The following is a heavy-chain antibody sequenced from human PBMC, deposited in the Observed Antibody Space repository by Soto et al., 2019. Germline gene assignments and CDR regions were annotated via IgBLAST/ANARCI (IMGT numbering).Heavy chain of an antibody. CDR3: ARYYDFWTGLDY. J-gene: IGHJ4*02. CDR1: GGSISSYY. V-gene: IGHV4-59*01. D-gene: IGHD3-3*01. CDR2: IYYSGST. Sequence: PSETLSLTCTVSGGSISSYYWSWIRQPPGKGLEWIGYIYYSGSTNYNPSLKSRVTISVDTSKNQFSLKMSSVTAADTAVYYCARYYDFWTGLDYWGQGILVTVSS.